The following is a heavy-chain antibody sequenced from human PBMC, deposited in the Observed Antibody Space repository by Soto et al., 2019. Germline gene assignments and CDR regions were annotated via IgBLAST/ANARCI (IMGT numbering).Heavy chain of an antibody. CDR1: GFTFSSYS. CDR2: ISSSSSYI. CDR3: ASPRAKRYYSGMDV. V-gene: IGHV3-21*01. J-gene: IGHJ6*02. Sequence: EVQLVESGGGLVKPGGSLRLSCAASGFTFSSYSMNWVRQAPGKGLEWVSSISSSSSYIYYADSVKGRFTISRDNAQTSLYLQMNSLRAEDTAVYYCASPRAKRYYSGMDVWGQGTTVTVSS.